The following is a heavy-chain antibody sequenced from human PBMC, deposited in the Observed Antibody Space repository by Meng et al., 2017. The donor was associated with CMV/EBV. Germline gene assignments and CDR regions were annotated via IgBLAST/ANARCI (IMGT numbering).Heavy chain of an antibody. CDR2: IYYGGST. CDR1: GGSVSSGSYY. J-gene: IGHJ6*02. Sequence: GSLRLSCTVSGGSVSSGSYYWSWIRQPPGKGLEWIGYIYYGGSTNYNPSLKSRVTISVDTSKNQFSLKLSSVTAADTAVYYCARDKGLAGYYYYYGMDVWGQGTTVTVSS. V-gene: IGHV4-61*01. CDR3: ARDKGLAGYYYYYGMDV. D-gene: IGHD3-3*02.